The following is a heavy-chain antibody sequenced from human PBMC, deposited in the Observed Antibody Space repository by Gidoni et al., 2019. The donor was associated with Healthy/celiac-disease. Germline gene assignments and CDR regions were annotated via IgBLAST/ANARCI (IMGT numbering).Heavy chain of an antibody. CDR1: GFTFSFSA. V-gene: IGHV3-23*01. Sequence: EVQLLESGGGLVQPWGSLRLSCAASGFTFSFSAMSWARQAPGKGLEWVSTVSGSGDNTYYTDSVKGRFTISRDNSKNTLYLQMNSLRAEDTAIYYWTLARSFGDLDAFDIWGQGTMVTVSS. J-gene: IGHJ3*02. D-gene: IGHD3-16*01. CDR3: TLARSFGDLDAFDI. CDR2: VSGSGDNT.